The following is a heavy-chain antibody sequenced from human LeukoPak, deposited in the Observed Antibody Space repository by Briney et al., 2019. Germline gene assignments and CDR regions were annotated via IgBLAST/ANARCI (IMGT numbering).Heavy chain of an antibody. J-gene: IGHJ5*02. CDR2: INHSGST. V-gene: IGHV4-34*01. Sequence: SETLSLTCAVSGGSFSGYYWSWIRHPPGKGLEWSGEINHSGSTNYNPSLKSRVTISVDTSKNQFSLKLSSVAAADTAVYYRARLIFTAGNWGNWFDPWGQGTPVTLSS. D-gene: IGHD3-9*01. CDR3: ARLIFTAGNWGNWFDP. CDR1: GGSFSGYY.